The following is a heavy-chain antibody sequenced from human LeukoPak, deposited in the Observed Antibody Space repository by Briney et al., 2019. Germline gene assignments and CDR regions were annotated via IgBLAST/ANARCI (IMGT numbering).Heavy chain of an antibody. J-gene: IGHJ3*01. Sequence: GGSLRLSCEASGLTSSNAWIHWVRQAPGKGLEWVGRMKSMVSGGTPDYAAPVRGRFTISRDDSKNTLYLQMNSLTTEDGAVYYCNTDFLWGQGTMVTVSS. CDR2: MKSMVSGGTP. CDR1: GLTSSNAW. V-gene: IGHV3-15*01. CDR3: NTDFL.